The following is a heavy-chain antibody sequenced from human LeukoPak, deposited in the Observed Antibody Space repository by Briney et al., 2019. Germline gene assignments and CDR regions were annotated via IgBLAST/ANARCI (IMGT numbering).Heavy chain of an antibody. CDR2: ISGSGGST. V-gene: IGHV3-23*01. CDR1: GFTFSNYA. J-gene: IGHJ4*02. Sequence: GGSLRLPCAAPGFTFSNYAMSWGRQAPGKRLEWVSSISGSGGSTYYTDSVKGRFTISRDNSKNTLYLQMNSLRAEDTAVYYCAGITTAGTNYWGQGTLVTVSS. D-gene: IGHD6-13*01. CDR3: AGITTAGTNY.